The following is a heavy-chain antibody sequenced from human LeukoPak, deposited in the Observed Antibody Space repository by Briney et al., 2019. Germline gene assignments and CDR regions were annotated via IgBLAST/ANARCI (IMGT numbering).Heavy chain of an antibody. D-gene: IGHD2-2*01. CDR1: GYTFTSYG. V-gene: IGHV1-18*01. J-gene: IGHJ6*02. CDR2: ISAYNGNT. CDR3: ARDCFLGYCSSTYYYYGMDV. Sequence: GASVKVSCKASGYTFTSYGISWVRQAPGQGLEWMGWISAYNGNTNYAQKLQGRVTMTTDTSTSTAYMELRSLRSDDTAVYYCARDCFLGYCSSTYYYYGMDVWGQGTTVTVSS.